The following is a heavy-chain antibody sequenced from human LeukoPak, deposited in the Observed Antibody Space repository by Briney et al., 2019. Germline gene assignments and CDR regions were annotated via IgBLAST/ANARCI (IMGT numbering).Heavy chain of an antibody. D-gene: IGHD6-19*01. J-gene: IGHJ1*01. Sequence: LTCAVXGGSFSGYYWSWIRQPPGKGLEWIGEXNHSGSTNYNPSLKSRVTISVDTSKNQFSLKLSSVTAADTAVYYCARGRVAVAAPRGYSQHWGQGTLVTVSS. CDR2: XNHSGST. CDR3: ARGRVAVAAPRGYSQH. CDR1: GGSFSGYY. V-gene: IGHV4-34*01.